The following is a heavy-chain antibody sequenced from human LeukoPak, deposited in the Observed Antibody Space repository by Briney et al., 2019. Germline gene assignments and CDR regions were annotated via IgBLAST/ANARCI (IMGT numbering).Heavy chain of an antibody. J-gene: IGHJ6*02. Sequence: PGGSLRLSCAASGFTFSSYAMHWVRQAPGKGLEWVAVISYDGSNKYYADSVKGRFTISRDNSKNTLYLQMNSLRAEDTAVYYCARCHPTSGGSCYSPYYYYRMDVWGQGTTVTVSS. CDR2: ISYDGSNK. CDR3: ARCHPTSGGSCYSPYYYYRMDV. D-gene: IGHD2-15*01. CDR1: GFTFSSYA. V-gene: IGHV3-30-3*01.